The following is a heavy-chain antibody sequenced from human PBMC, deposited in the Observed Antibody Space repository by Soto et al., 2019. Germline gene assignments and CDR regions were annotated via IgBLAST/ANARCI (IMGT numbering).Heavy chain of an antibody. Sequence: SETLSLTCTVSGGSISSYYWSWIRQSPGKGLEWIGYIHYSGSTKSNPSLKSRVTISVDTSRNQVSLRLSSVSAADTAVYYCVAAEDYYYFGMDVWGQGTTVTVSS. D-gene: IGHD6-13*01. CDR2: IHYSGST. J-gene: IGHJ6*02. CDR1: GGSISSYY. CDR3: VAAEDYYYFGMDV. V-gene: IGHV4-59*08.